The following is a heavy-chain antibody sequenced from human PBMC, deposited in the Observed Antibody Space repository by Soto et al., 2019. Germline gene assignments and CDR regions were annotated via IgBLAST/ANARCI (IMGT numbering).Heavy chain of an antibody. CDR2: ISGSGGST. D-gene: IGHD4-17*01. Sequence: EVQLLQSGGGLVQPGGSLRLSCAASGIIFTTYAMSWVRQAPGKGLEWVSAISGSGGSTYYADSVKGRFTISRDNSKNTVYLQMNSLRAEDTAVYYCAKEDDYGDYANDAFDMWGQGTMVTVSS. V-gene: IGHV3-23*01. J-gene: IGHJ3*02. CDR3: AKEDDYGDYANDAFDM. CDR1: GIIFTTYA.